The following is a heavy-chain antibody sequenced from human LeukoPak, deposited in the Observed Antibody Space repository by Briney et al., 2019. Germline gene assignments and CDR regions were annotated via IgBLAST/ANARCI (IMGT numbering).Heavy chain of an antibody. J-gene: IGHJ4*02. D-gene: IGHD3-16*01. V-gene: IGHV3-33*01. CDR1: GFSFNIYG. CDR3: ARDARGYFDY. CDR2: IWSDGNRK. Sequence: GGSLRLSCEASGFSFNIYGMHWVGQAPGKGLEWVAVIWSDGNRKYYADSVKGRFTISRDNSKNTLYLQINSLRAEDTAVYYCARDARGYFDYWGQGTLVTVSS.